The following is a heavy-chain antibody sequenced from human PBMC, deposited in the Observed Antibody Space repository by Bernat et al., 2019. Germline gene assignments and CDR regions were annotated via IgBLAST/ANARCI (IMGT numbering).Heavy chain of an antibody. CDR2: ISSDGSTT. D-gene: IGHD1-14*01. CDR3: EREGSDKPYNWFDH. CDR1: GFTFSNYW. V-gene: IGHV3-74*01. Sequence: EVQLVESGGGFVQPGGSLRLSCAASGFTFSNYWMHWVRQAPGKGLVWVSRISSDGSTTSYADSVKGRFTIYRDNAKNTLFLQMNSLSAEDTAVYFCEREGSDKPYNWFDHWGQGTLVTVSS. J-gene: IGHJ5*02.